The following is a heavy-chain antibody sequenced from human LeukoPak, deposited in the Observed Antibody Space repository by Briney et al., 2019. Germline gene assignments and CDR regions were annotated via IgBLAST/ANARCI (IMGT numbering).Heavy chain of an antibody. CDR1: GFTFSNHW. V-gene: IGHV3-74*01. J-gene: IGHJ4*02. CDR2: INTDGSDT. CDR3: ARNNWGIDD. D-gene: IGHD7-27*01. Sequence: GESLRLSCAASGFTFSNHWMHWVRQVSGKGLVWVSRINTDGSDTSYADSVEGRFTISRDNARNTLYLQMNSLRTEDTAVYYSARNNWGIDDWGQGTLVTVSS.